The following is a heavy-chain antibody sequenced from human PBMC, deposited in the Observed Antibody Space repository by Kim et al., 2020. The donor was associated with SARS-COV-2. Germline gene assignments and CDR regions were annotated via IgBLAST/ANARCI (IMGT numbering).Heavy chain of an antibody. CDR3: TTGGIQLWAPFDY. Sequence: YASPVKGRCTISRDDSKNTLYLQMNSLKTEDTAVYYCTTGGIQLWAPFDYWGQGTLVTVSS. J-gene: IGHJ4*02. V-gene: IGHV3-15*01. D-gene: IGHD5-18*01.